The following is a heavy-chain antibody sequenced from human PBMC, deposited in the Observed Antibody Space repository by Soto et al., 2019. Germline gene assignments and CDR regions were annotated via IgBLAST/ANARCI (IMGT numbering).Heavy chain of an antibody. CDR2: IYYNGAT. Sequence: QVQLQESGPGLVKPSETLSLTCTVSGGSVSSGSYYWTWIRQSPGKGLEWVGYIYYNGATSYNPSLKSRVTISRDTSKNQFSLKLTSVTAADTAVYYCARNDAACDIWGQATMVSVSS. J-gene: IGHJ3*02. CDR1: GGSVSSGSYY. CDR3: ARNDAACDI. V-gene: IGHV4-61*01.